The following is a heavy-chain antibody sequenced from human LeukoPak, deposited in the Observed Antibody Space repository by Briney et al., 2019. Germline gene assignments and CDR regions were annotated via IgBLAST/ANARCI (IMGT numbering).Heavy chain of an antibody. Sequence: GGSLRLSCAASGFTFSDYWMSWVRQAPGKGLEWVSAISGSGAKTYYADSVKGRFTISRDNSKNTLYLQMKSLRAEDTAVYSCAKEKYSSGFFDYWGQGTLVTVSS. CDR2: ISGSGAKT. V-gene: IGHV3-23*01. J-gene: IGHJ4*02. CDR1: GFTFSDYW. CDR3: AKEKYSSGFFDY. D-gene: IGHD3-22*01.